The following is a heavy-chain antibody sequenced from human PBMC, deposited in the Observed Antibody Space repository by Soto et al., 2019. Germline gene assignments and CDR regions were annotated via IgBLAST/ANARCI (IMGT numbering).Heavy chain of an antibody. V-gene: IGHV1-69*12. CDR3: ARQGAALRDYYYGMDV. CDR1: GGTFSSYA. Sequence: QVQLVQSGAEVKKPGSSVKVSCKAYGGTFSSYAISWVRQARGRGLEWMGGIMPIFGTANYAQKLQGRVTITADESTSTAYMELSSLRSEDTAVYYCARQGAALRDYYYGMDVWGQGTTVTVSS. D-gene: IGHD6-25*01. CDR2: IMPIFGTA. J-gene: IGHJ6*02.